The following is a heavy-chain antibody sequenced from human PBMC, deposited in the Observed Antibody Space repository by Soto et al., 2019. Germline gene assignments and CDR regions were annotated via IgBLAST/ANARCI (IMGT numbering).Heavy chain of an antibody. D-gene: IGHD3-22*01. Sequence: PSETLSLTCTVSGGSISSSSYYWGWIRQPPGKGLEWIWSIYYSGSTYYNPSLKRRVTISVDTSKSQFSLKLSSVTAADTAVYYCAGGDYYHSSGYYFYYYTMDVWGQGTTVTVSS. V-gene: IGHV4-39*01. CDR1: GGSISSSSYY. CDR2: IYYSGST. CDR3: AGGDYYHSSGYYFYYYTMDV. J-gene: IGHJ6*02.